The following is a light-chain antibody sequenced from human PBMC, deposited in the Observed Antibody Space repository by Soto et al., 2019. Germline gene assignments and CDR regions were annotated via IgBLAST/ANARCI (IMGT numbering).Light chain of an antibody. Sequence: EIVMTQAPATLSVSPGERATLSCRARQSVTGKLAGYQQKPGQSPRLLIYDTSTRATGVPARFSGSGSGTDFALTINSLQSEDFAVYYCQHFNRWPPMYTFGQGTKLAIK. CDR2: DTS. CDR1: QSVTGK. J-gene: IGKJ2*01. CDR3: QHFNRWPPMYT. V-gene: IGKV3-15*01.